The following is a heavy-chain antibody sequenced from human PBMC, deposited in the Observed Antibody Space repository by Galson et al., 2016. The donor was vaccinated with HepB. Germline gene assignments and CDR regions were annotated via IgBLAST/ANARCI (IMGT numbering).Heavy chain of an antibody. CDR1: GFIFNNYE. J-gene: IGHJ6*02. V-gene: IGHV3-48*03. Sequence: SLRLSCAASGFIFNNYEMNWVRQAPGKGLEWVAYISVDSNTIYYADSVKGRFTVSRDDAERTVHLQMESLRAEDTAVYYCARDFDFWNSFPHGMDVWGQGTPVTVSS. D-gene: IGHD3-3*01. CDR3: ARDFDFWNSFPHGMDV. CDR2: ISVDSNTI.